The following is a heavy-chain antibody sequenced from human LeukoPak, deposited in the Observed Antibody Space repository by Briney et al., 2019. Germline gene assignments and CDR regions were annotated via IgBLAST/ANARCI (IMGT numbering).Heavy chain of an antibody. CDR2: ITPKNGDT. Sequence: ASVKVSCKASGDTFITYTFSWVRQAPGQGLEWMGWITPKNGDTNYAQKFQGRVTMTRDTSISTAYMQLSRLRSDDSAMYYCARGDLSALGTVDYWGQGTLVTVSS. CDR3: ARGDLSALGTVDY. V-gene: IGHV1-2*02. CDR1: GDTFITYT. J-gene: IGHJ4*02. D-gene: IGHD1-7*01.